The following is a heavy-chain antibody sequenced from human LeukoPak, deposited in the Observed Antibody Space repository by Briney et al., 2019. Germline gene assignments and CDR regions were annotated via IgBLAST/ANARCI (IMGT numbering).Heavy chain of an antibody. CDR1: GGSFNGAF. J-gene: IGHJ4*02. V-gene: IGHV4-34*01. CDR2: INHSGST. Sequence: SETLSLTCAVYGGSFNGAFWSWIRQPPGKGLEWIGEINHSGSTNYNPSLKSRVTISVDTSKNQFSLKLSSVTAADTAVYYCATYSSGWPHDYWGQGTLVTVSS. D-gene: IGHD6-19*01. CDR3: ATYSSGWPHDY.